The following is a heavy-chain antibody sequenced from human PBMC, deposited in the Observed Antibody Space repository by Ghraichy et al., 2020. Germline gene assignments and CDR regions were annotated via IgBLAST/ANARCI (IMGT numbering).Heavy chain of an antibody. CDR3: AKGRSSRYYFDY. D-gene: IGHD6-6*01. CDR1: GFTFSSYA. CDR2: VSTSGGST. J-gene: IGHJ4*02. V-gene: IGHV3-23*01. Sequence: GESLNISCAASGFTFSSYAMGWVRQAPGKGLEWVSGVSTSGGSTYYADSVKGRFTISRDNSKNILYLQMNSLRAEDTAVYYCAKGRSSRYYFDYWGQGTLVTVSS.